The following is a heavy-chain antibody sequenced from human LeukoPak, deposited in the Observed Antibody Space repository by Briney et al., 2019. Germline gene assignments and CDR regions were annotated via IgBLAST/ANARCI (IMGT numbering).Heavy chain of an antibody. Sequence: SETLSLTCTVSGYSISGGYYWGWIRQPPGKGLEFIGSIYHSGITYYNPSLRNRVTISIDTSKNRFSLKLSSVTAADTAVYYCAMQPNGAYVPRGQGTLVTVSS. CDR1: GYSISGGYY. CDR3: AMQPNGAYVP. CDR2: IYHSGIT. J-gene: IGHJ4*02. D-gene: IGHD4-17*01. V-gene: IGHV4-38-2*02.